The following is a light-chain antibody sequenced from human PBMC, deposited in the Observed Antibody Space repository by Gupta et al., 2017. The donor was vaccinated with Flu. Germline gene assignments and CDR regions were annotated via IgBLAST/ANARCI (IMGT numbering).Light chain of an antibody. J-gene: IGLJ3*02. V-gene: IGLV10-54*04. Sequence: QAGLAQPPSVSKDLRQTATLTCTGNINNVGYQGAAWLQQHQGHPPKLLSYRNNNRPSGISERFSASRSGNTASLTITGLQSEDEADYYCSAWDNSLSGWVFGGGTKLTVL. CDR3: SAWDNSLSGWV. CDR1: INNVGYQG. CDR2: RNN.